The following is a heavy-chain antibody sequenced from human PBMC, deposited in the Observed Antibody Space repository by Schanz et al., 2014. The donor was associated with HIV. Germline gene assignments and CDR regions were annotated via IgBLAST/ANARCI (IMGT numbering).Heavy chain of an antibody. CDR2: ISGSSSSI. J-gene: IGHJ5*02. CDR1: GFMFSSYG. CDR3: AKVPEEGYFDP. V-gene: IGHV3-48*02. D-gene: IGHD5-12*01. Sequence: EVQLVESGGGLGHPGGSLRLSCVASGFMFSSYGMNWVRQAPGKGLEWVSYISGSSSSIYYADSVKGRFTISRDNVKNSLFLQMNNLRDEDTAVYYCAKVPEEGYFDPWGQGTLVTVSS.